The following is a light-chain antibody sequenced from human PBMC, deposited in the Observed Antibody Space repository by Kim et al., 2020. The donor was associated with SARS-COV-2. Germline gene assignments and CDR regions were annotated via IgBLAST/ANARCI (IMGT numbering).Light chain of an antibody. V-gene: IGLV2-8*01. Sequence: SVTISCTGTSSPVGGYNFVPWYQHHPGKAPNLIIYEVTERPSGVPDRFSGSKSGNTASLTVSGLQSEDEAVYYCSSYAGPNRLGVFGGGTELTVL. CDR1: SSPVGGYNF. J-gene: IGLJ3*02. CDR2: EVT. CDR3: SSYAGPNRLGV.